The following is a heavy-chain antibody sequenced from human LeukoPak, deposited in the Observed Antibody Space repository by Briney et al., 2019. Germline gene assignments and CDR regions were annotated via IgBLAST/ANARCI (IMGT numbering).Heavy chain of an antibody. CDR2: ISGSGGST. Sequence: GGSLRLSCAASGFTFSSYAMSWVRQAPGKGLEWVSAISGSGGSTYYADSVKGRFTISRDNSKNTLYLQMNSLRAEDTAVYYCAKDGEGIVGATAFDTWGQGTMVTVSS. CDR3: AKDGEGIVGATAFDT. CDR1: GFTFSSYA. D-gene: IGHD1-26*01. V-gene: IGHV3-23*01. J-gene: IGHJ3*02.